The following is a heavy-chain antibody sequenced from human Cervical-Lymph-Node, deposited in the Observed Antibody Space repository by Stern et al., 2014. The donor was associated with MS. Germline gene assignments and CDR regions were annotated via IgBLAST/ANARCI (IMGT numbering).Heavy chain of an antibody. D-gene: IGHD3-10*01. V-gene: IGHV4-31*03. J-gene: IGHJ4*02. CDR3: ARALLWPTMVFDF. Sequence: QVQLVESGPGLVRPSQTLSLTCSVSGGSMTSGDYYWTWIRQHPGKGLEXIAYIDNSGKTYSNPSLKSRIMMSVDTSKKQFSLNLGSATAADTAVYYCARALLWPTMVFDFWGQGALVTVSS. CDR1: GGSMTSGDYY. CDR2: IDNSGKT.